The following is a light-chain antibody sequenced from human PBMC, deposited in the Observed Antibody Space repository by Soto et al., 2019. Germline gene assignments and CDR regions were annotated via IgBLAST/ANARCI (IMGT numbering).Light chain of an antibody. CDR3: AAWYDSLSGLYV. CDR2: RNN. V-gene: IGLV1-47*01. CDR1: SSNIGSNY. Sequence: QSVLTQPPSASGTPGQRVTISCSGSSSNIGSNYVYWYQQLPGTAPKLLIYRNNQRPSGVPDRLSGSKSGTSASLAISCLRSEDESDYYCAAWYDSLSGLYVFGAGTKVTVL. J-gene: IGLJ1*01.